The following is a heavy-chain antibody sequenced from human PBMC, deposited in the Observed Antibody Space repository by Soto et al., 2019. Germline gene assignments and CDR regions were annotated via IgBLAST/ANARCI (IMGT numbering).Heavy chain of an antibody. CDR2: IKSRSDGGTT. CDR1: AFTSSNAW. Sequence: EVQLVESGGCLVKPGGSLSLSCAASAFTSSNAWMTWVRQAPGKGLEWIGRIKSRSDGGTTDYAATVKGRFVISRDDSKITLYLQMNSLKTDDTAGYNCTNGSGPWAVSGMNGWGQGTKVIVSS. J-gene: IGHJ6*02. CDR3: TNGSGPWAVSGMNG. D-gene: IGHD3-10*01. V-gene: IGHV3-15*01.